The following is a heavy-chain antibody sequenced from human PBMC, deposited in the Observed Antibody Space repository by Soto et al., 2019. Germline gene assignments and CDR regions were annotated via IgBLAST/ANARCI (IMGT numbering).Heavy chain of an antibody. Sequence: QVQLVQSGAEVKKPGSSVKVSCRASGGSFNSYAINWVRQAPGQGLEWMGGIIPLFGTTYYAQKFQGRVTITADESTTTAYMDLNSLEFEDTALYYCAMPLRYYDSWMGDPPFDYWGQGTLVTVSS. D-gene: IGHD3-3*01. CDR1: GGSFNSYA. J-gene: IGHJ4*02. CDR3: AMPLRYYDSWMGDPPFDY. CDR2: IIPLFGTT. V-gene: IGHV1-69*01.